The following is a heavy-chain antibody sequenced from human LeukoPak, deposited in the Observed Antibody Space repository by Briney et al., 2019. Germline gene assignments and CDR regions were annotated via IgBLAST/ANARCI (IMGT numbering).Heavy chain of an antibody. CDR3: ARDERDYYGSGGPKGSYYFDY. Sequence: GSLRLSCAASGFTFSSYSMSWVRQAPGKGLEWVSSISSSSSYIYYADSVKGRFTISRDNAKNSLYLQMNSLRAEDTAVYYCARDERDYYGSGGPKGSYYFDYWGQGTLVTVSS. V-gene: IGHV3-21*01. J-gene: IGHJ4*02. CDR2: ISSSSSYI. D-gene: IGHD3-10*01. CDR1: GFTFSSYS.